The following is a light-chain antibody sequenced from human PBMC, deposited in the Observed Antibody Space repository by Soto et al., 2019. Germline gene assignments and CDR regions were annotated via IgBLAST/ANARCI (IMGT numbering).Light chain of an antibody. CDR2: DAF. V-gene: IGKV3-11*01. CDR3: QQRANWPPL. CDR1: QSVSTY. Sequence: EIVMTPSPTTPSVSPGERATPSCRASQSVSTYLAWYQQKPGQTPRLLIYDAFNRATGIPARFSGSVSGTDFTLTISSLEPEDFAVYYCQQRANWPPLFGGGTKVDIK. J-gene: IGKJ4*01.